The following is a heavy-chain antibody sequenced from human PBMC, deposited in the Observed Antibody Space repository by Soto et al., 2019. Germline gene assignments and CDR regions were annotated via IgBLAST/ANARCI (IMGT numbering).Heavy chain of an antibody. CDR2: IYYSGST. CDR3: ARHVDSSGWRSRDY. Sequence: TSETLSLTCTVSGGSISSSSYYWGWIRQPPGKGLEWIGSIYYSGSTYYNPSLKSRVTISVDTSKNQFSLKLSSVTAADTAVYYCARHVDSSGWRSRDYWGQGTLVTVSS. D-gene: IGHD6-19*01. V-gene: IGHV4-39*01. CDR1: GGSISSSSYY. J-gene: IGHJ4*02.